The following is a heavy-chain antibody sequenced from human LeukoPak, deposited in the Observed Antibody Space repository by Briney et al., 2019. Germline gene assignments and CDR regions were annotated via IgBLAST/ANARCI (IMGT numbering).Heavy chain of an antibody. CDR3: ARDMTDWWFDP. CDR1: GGSISSGGYY. D-gene: IGHD3-9*01. CDR2: IYYSGST. J-gene: IGHJ5*02. Sequence: SETLSLTCTVSGGSISSGGYYWSWIRQHPGKGLEWIGYIYYSGSTHYNPSLKSRVTISVDTSKNQFSLKLSSVTAADTAVYYCARDMTDWWFDPWGQGTLVTVSS. V-gene: IGHV4-31*03.